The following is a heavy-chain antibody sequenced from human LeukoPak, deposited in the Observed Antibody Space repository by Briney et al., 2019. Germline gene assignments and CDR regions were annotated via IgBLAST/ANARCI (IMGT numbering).Heavy chain of an antibody. CDR2: IKSKTDGGTT. V-gene: IGHV3-15*01. D-gene: IGHD2-15*01. J-gene: IGHJ4*02. Sequence: GGSLRLSCAASGFTFSNAWMSWLRQAPGKGLEWVGRIKSKTDGGTTDYAAPVKGRFTISRDDSKNTLYLQMNSLKTEYTAVYYCTSRDTVDFDYWGQGTLVTVSS. CDR1: GFTFSNAW. CDR3: TSRDTVDFDY.